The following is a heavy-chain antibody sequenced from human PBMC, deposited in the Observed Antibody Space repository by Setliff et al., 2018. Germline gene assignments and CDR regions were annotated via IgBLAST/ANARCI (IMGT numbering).Heavy chain of an antibody. V-gene: IGHV3-7*01. J-gene: IGHJ6*02. CDR1: GFTFNDYW. CDR3: ARGPRVWVRDGMDV. Sequence: GGSLRLSRTASGFTFNDYWMSWVRQAPGKGLEWVANIKQDAGERYYVDSVRGRFTISRDNAESTVYLQMNSLRAEDTAVYYCARGPRVWVRDGMDVWGQGTTVTVSS. D-gene: IGHD3-16*01. CDR2: IKQDAGER.